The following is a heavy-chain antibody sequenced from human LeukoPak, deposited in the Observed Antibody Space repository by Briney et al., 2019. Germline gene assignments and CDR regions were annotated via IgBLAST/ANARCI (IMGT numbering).Heavy chain of an antibody. Sequence: PSETLSLTCTVSGGSISSYYWSWIRQPPGKGLEWIGYMHFSGSIDYNPSLKSRVTISMDTSRNQISLKLSSVTAADTAMYYCARLVSPGALTGISYWGQGTLVTVSS. V-gene: IGHV4-59*01. CDR1: GGSISSYY. J-gene: IGHJ4*02. D-gene: IGHD1-14*01. CDR2: MHFSGSI. CDR3: ARLVSPGALTGISY.